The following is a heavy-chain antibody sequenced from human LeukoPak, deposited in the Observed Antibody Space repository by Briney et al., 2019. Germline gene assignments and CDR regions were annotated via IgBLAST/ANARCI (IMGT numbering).Heavy chain of an antibody. Sequence: GASVKVSCKASGYTFTGYYMHWVRQAPGQGLEWMGWINPNSGGTNYAQKFQGRVTMTRGTSISTAYMELSRLRSDDTAVYYCARESKTDFWSGYEAIYYFDYWGQGTLVTVSS. V-gene: IGHV1-2*02. CDR2: INPNSGGT. J-gene: IGHJ4*02. CDR3: ARESKTDFWSGYEAIYYFDY. CDR1: GYTFTGYY. D-gene: IGHD3-3*01.